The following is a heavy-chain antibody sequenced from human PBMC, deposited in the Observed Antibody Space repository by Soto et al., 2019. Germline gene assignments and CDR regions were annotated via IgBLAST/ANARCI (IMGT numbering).Heavy chain of an antibody. J-gene: IGHJ5*02. CDR2: INPNSGGT. CDR3: ARDGGVAATLGSRFDP. CDR1: GYTFTDYY. V-gene: IGHV1-2*02. D-gene: IGHD2-15*01. Sequence: ASVKVSCKTSGYTFTDYYIHWVLQAPGQGLEWMGWINPNSGGTDYAQKLQGRVTMTTDTSTSTAYMELRSLRSDDTAVYYCARDGGVAATLGSRFDPWGQGTLVTVSS.